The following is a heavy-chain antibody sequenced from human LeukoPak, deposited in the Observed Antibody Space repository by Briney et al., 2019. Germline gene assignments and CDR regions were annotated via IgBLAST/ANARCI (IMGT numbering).Heavy chain of an antibody. Sequence: SETLSLTCAVYGGSFSGYCWSWIRQPPGKGLEWIGEINHSGSTTYSPSLKSRVTISVRTSKNQFSLKLSSVTAADTAVYYGARLWSTYCSGGSCPHQPNNWGQGTLVTVSS. J-gene: IGHJ4*02. CDR2: INHSGST. CDR3: ARLWSTYCSGGSCPHQPNN. CDR1: GGSFSGYC. V-gene: IGHV4-34*01. D-gene: IGHD2-15*01.